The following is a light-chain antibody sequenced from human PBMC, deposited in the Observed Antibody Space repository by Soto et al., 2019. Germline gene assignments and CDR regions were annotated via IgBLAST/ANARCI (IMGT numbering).Light chain of an antibody. V-gene: IGKV1-5*01. Sequence: DIQMTHAPSTLSASVGDRVTITCRASQSISGWLAWYQQKPGKAPKLLIYDVSSLESGVPSRFSGSGSGTEFTLAISSLQPDDFATYYCQKYNSYPWTFGQGTKVDIK. J-gene: IGKJ1*01. CDR3: QKYNSYPWT. CDR2: DVS. CDR1: QSISGW.